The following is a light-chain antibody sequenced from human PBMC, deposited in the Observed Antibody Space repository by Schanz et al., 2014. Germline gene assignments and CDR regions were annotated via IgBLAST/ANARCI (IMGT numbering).Light chain of an antibody. V-gene: IGKV3-11*01. CDR3: QHRSSWPWT. Sequence: EIVLTQSPGTLSLSPGERATLSCRASQSVSSYLAWYQQKPGQAPRLLIYGASTRATGLPARFSGSGSGTDFTLTISSLEPEDFAVYYCQHRSSWPWTFGQGTKVEIK. CDR2: GAS. J-gene: IGKJ1*01. CDR1: QSVSSY.